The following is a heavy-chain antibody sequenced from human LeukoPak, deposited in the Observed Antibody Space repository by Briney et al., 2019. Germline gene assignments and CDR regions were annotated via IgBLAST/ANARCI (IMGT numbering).Heavy chain of an antibody. D-gene: IGHD6-13*01. Sequence: SETLSLTCTVSGGSISSGGYYWSWIRPHPGKDLEWTGYSNYSGSTYYNPSLESRITISVDTTKNQFSLMMSSVTAVDTAVYCCSRVLAIRGSLFDPWGQGTLVTVSS. CDR1: GGSISSGGYY. CDR3: SRVLAIRGSLFDP. V-gene: IGHV4-31*03. CDR2: SNYSGST. J-gene: IGHJ5*02.